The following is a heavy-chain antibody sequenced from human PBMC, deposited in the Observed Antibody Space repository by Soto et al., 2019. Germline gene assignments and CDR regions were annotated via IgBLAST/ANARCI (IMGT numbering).Heavy chain of an antibody. Sequence: ASVKVSCKASGYTFTSYGISWVRQAPGQGLEWMGWISAYNGNTNYAQKLQGRGTMTTDTSTSTAYMELRSLRSDDTAVYYCARDGIMITFGGVPPTDFDYWGQGTLVTVSS. D-gene: IGHD3-16*01. V-gene: IGHV1-18*01. CDR2: ISAYNGNT. CDR3: ARDGIMITFGGVPPTDFDY. CDR1: GYTFTSYG. J-gene: IGHJ4*02.